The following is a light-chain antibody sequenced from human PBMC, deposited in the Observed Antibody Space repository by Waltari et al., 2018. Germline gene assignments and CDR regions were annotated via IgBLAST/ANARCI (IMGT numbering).Light chain of an antibody. V-gene: IGLV6-57*03. J-gene: IGLJ2*01. CDR2: EDT. CDR1: SGSIASTF. CDR3: QSYDSNSVI. Sequence: NFMLTQPHSVSESPGKTVTISCTRSSGSIASTFVQWYQQRPCSAPTTVIYEDTQRPSGVPDRFSGSIDSSSNSASLTISGLKTEDEADYYCQSYDSNSVIFGGGTKLTVL.